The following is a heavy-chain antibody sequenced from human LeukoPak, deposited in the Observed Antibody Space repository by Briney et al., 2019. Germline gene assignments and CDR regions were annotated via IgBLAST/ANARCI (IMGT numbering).Heavy chain of an antibody. J-gene: IGHJ6*03. CDR1: GGSISSYY. D-gene: IGHD1-26*01. CDR2: IYTSGST. V-gene: IGHV4-4*07. CDR3: AKDLVGVTTDYYYCYMDV. Sequence: PSETLSLTCTVSGGSISSYYWSWIRQPAGKGLEWIGRIYTSGSTNYNPSLKSRATMSVDTSKNQFSLKLSSVTAADTAVYYCAKDLVGVTTDYYYCYMDVWGKGTTVTVSS.